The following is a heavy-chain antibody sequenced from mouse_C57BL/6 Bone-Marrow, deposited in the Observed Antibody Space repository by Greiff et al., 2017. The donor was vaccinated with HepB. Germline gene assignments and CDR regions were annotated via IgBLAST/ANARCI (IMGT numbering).Heavy chain of an antibody. CDR3: ARAKFLYYGSSHYYAMDY. J-gene: IGHJ4*01. V-gene: IGHV1-52*01. CDR2: IDPSDSET. CDR1: GYTFTSYW. D-gene: IGHD1-1*01. Sequence: VQLQQPGAELVRPGSSVKLSCKASGYTFTSYWMHWVKQRPIQGLEWIGNIDPSDSETHYNQKFKDKATLTVDKSSSTAYMQLSSLTSEDSAVYYCARAKFLYYGSSHYYAMDYWGQGTSVTVSS.